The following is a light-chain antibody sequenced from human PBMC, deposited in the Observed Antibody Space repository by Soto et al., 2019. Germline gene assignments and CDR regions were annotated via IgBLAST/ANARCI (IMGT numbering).Light chain of an antibody. J-gene: IGLJ1*01. CDR1: NSNIGSNT. V-gene: IGLV1-44*01. CDR2: TNN. Sequence: QSVLTQPPSASGTPGQRVTISCSGSNSNIGSNTVNWYQQLPGAAPKLLMYTNNQRPSGVPDRFSGSRSGTSASLAISGLQSGDEADYYCATWDDSLNGYVFGTGTKLTVL. CDR3: ATWDDSLNGYV.